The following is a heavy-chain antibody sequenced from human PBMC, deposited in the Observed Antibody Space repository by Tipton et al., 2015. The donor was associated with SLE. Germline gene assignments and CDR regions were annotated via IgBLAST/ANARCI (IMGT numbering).Heavy chain of an antibody. J-gene: IGHJ3*02. CDR2: ISSNGGST. Sequence: SLRLSCAASGFTFSSYAMHWVRQAPGKGLEYVSAISSNGGSTYYADSVKGRFTISRDNSKNTLYLQMNSLRAEDTAVYYCATPGARDAFDIWGQGTMVTVSS. CDR3: ATPGARDAFDI. V-gene: IGHV3-64*04. CDR1: GFTFSSYA. D-gene: IGHD1-26*01.